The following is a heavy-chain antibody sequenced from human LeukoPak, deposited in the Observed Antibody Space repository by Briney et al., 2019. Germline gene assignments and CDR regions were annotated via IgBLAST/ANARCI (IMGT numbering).Heavy chain of an antibody. Sequence: SETLSPTCAVSGGSISSGGYSWSWIRQPPGKGLEWIGYIYHSGSTYYNPSLKSRVTISVDRSKNQFSLKLSSVTAADTAVYYCARGYRGTFDIWGQGTTVTVSS. V-gene: IGHV4-30-2*01. CDR2: IYHSGST. CDR3: ARGYRGTFDI. CDR1: GGSISSGGYS. D-gene: IGHD3-22*01. J-gene: IGHJ3*02.